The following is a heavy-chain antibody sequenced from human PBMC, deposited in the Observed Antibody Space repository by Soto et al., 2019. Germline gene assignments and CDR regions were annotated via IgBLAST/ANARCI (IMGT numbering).Heavy chain of an antibody. Sequence: ASVEVSCKVSGYTFTSYAMRWVRQAPGQRLEWLGWINAGNGNTKYSQKFQGRVTITRDTSASTAYMELSSLRSEDTALYYCAKCLTADGDYYYGMDVWGQGTTVTVSS. CDR3: AKCLTADGDYYYGMDV. V-gene: IGHV1-3*01. CDR1: GYTFTSYA. J-gene: IGHJ6*02. D-gene: IGHD2-8*01. CDR2: INAGNGNT.